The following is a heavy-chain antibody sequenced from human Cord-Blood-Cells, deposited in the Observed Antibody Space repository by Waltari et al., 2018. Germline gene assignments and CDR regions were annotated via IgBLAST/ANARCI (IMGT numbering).Heavy chain of an antibody. Sequence: EVQLVESGGGLIQPGGSLRLPCAASGFTVSINYMSWVRQAPGKGLEWVSVIYSGGSTYYADSVKGRFTISRDNSKNTLYLQMNSLRAEDTAVYYCARGGYSGSYYFDYWGQGTLVTVSS. CDR3: ARGGYSGSYYFDY. CDR1: GFTVSINY. D-gene: IGHD1-26*01. V-gene: IGHV3-53*01. CDR2: IYSGGST. J-gene: IGHJ4*02.